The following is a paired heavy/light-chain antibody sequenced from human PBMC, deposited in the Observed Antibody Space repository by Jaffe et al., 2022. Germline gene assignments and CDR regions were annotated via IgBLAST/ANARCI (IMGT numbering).Light chain of an antibody. V-gene: IGLV1-51*01. CDR2: GNN. CDR1: DSNIGNNY. CDR3: GTWDRSLSVAV. J-gene: IGLJ2*01. Sequence: QSVLTQPPSVSAAPGQKVTISCSGSDSNIGNNYVSWYQQLPGTAPKLLISGNNRRPSGIPDRFSGSKSGTSATLGITGLQTGDEADYYCGTWDRSLSVAVFGGGTKLTVL.
Heavy chain of an antibody. CDR2: IKSNTDGGTT. CDR1: GFSVSNAW. D-gene: IGHD3-9*01. CDR3: TTSAHFDWLLYSYDY. V-gene: IGHV3-15*01. J-gene: IGHJ4*02. Sequence: EVQLVESGGGLVVPGGSLRLSCAASGFSVSNAWMTWVRQAPGKGLEWVGRIKSNTDGGTTDYAAPVKGRFTISRDDSRNTLYLQMNSLKTEDTAFYYCTTSAHFDWLLYSYDYWGQGTLVTVSS.